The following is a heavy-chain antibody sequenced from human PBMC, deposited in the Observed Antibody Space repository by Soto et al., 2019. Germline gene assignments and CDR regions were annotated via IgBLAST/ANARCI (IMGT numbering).Heavy chain of an antibody. Sequence: ASVKVSCKASGYTFINYYMHWVRQAPGQGLEWMGMISAYNGNTNYAQKLQGRVTMTTDTSTSTAYMELRSLRSDDTAVYYCATLSSGWYLANYYGMDVWGQGTTVTVSS. D-gene: IGHD6-19*01. CDR3: ATLSSGWYLANYYGMDV. J-gene: IGHJ6*02. V-gene: IGHV1-18*04. CDR1: GYTFINYY. CDR2: ISAYNGNT.